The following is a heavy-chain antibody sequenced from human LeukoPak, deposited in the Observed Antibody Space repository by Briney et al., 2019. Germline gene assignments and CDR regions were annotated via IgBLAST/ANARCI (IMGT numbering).Heavy chain of an antibody. V-gene: IGHV3-33*06. CDR3: AKDARMTTVTLEY. J-gene: IGHJ4*02. CDR2: IWYGGSNK. D-gene: IGHD4-11*01. CDR1: GFTFSSYG. Sequence: GGSLRLSCAASGFTFSSYGMHWVRQAPGKGLEWVAVIWYGGSNKYYADSVKGRFTISRDNSKNTLYLQMNSLRAEDTAVYYCAKDARMTTVTLEYWGQGTLVTVSS.